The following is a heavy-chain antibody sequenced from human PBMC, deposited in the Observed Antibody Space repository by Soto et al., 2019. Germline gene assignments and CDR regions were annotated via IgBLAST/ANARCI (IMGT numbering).Heavy chain of an antibody. D-gene: IGHD5-12*01. V-gene: IGHV3-30*03. CDR3: AREVATSFDI. CDR2: ISYDGSNK. J-gene: IGHJ3*02. Sequence: GGSLRLSCAASGFTFSSYGMHWVRQAPGKGLEWVAVISYDGSNKYYADSVKGRFTISRDNSKNTLYLQMNSLRAEDTAVYYCAREVATSFDIWGQGTMVTVSS. CDR1: GFTFSSYG.